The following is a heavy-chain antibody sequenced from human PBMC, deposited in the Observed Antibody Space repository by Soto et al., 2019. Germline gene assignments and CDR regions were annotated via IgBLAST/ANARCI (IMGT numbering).Heavy chain of an antibody. J-gene: IGHJ4*02. CDR2: ISSTTNYI. Sequence: GGSLRLSCAASGFTFTRYSISLCRQSPGKGLEWVSSISSTTNYIYYGDSMKGRFTISRDNAKNSLYLEMNSLRAEDTAVYYCARESEDLTSNFDYWGQGTLVTVSS. V-gene: IGHV3-21*06. CDR3: ARESEDLTSNFDY. CDR1: GFTFTRYS.